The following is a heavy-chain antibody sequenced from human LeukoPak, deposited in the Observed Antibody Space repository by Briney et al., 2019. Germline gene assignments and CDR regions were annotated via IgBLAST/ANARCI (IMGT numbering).Heavy chain of an antibody. Sequence: GESLNISCKGSGYSFSSYWIGWVRQLPGKGLEWMGIIYPGDSETRYSPSFQGQVTISADKSISTAYLQWSSLEASDTAMYYCARRGGSGYYYYFDSWGQGTLVTVSS. CDR2: IYPGDSET. J-gene: IGHJ4*02. V-gene: IGHV5-51*01. CDR1: GYSFSSYW. D-gene: IGHD3-22*01. CDR3: ARRGGSGYYYYFDS.